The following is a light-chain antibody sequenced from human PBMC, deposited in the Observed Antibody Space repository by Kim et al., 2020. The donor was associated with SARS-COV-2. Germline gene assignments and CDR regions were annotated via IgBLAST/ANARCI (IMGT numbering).Light chain of an antibody. V-gene: IGLV1-40*01. CDR3: QSYDSSLSGYV. Sequence: QSVLTQPPSVSGAPGQRVTISCTGSSSNIGTGYYVHWYQQFPGTAPKLLVYGNNNRPSGVPDRFSGSKSGTSASLAITGLQAEDEADYYCQSYDSSLSGYVFGTGTKVTVL. CDR1: SSNIGTGYY. CDR2: GNN. J-gene: IGLJ1*01.